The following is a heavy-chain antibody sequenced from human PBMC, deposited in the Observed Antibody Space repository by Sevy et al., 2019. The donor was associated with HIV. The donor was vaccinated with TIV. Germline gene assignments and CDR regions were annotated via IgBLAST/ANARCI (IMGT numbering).Heavy chain of an antibody. Sequence: GGSLRLSCAASGFTFDDYTMHWVRQAPGKGLEWVSLISWDGGSTYYADSVKGRFTISRDNSKNSLYLQMNSLRTEDTGLYYCAKDGGSGSGMDVWGQGTTVTVSS. CDR2: ISWDGGST. V-gene: IGHV3-43*01. CDR1: GFTFDDYT. J-gene: IGHJ6*02. D-gene: IGHD3-10*01. CDR3: AKDGGSGSGMDV.